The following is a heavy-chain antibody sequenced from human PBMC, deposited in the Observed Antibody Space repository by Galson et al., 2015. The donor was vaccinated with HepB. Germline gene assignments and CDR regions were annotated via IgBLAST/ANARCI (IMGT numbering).Heavy chain of an antibody. J-gene: IGHJ4*02. D-gene: IGHD5-18*01. Sequence: QSGAEVKKPGESLRISCKASGYSFTSYWISWVRQMPGKGLEWMGRIDPSDSYTNYSPSFQGHVTISADKSITTAYLQWSSLKASDTAMYYYARGGGYNFGSDYWGQGTLVTVSS. CDR2: IDPSDSYT. CDR1: GYSFTSYW. CDR3: ARGGGYNFGSDY. V-gene: IGHV5-10-1*01.